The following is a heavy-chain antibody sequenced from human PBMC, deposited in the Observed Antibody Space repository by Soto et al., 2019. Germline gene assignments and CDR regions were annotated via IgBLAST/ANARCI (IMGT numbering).Heavy chain of an antibody. V-gene: IGHV1-18*01. CDR3: ARDLSIVVVVAATPYYYGMDV. D-gene: IGHD2-15*01. J-gene: IGHJ6*02. Sequence: ASVKVSCKASGYTFTSYGISWVRQAPGQGLEWMGWISAYNGNTNYAQKLQGRVTMTTDTSTSTAYMELRSLRSDDTAVYYCARDLSIVVVVAATPYYYGMDVWGQGTTVTVYS. CDR2: ISAYNGNT. CDR1: GYTFTSYG.